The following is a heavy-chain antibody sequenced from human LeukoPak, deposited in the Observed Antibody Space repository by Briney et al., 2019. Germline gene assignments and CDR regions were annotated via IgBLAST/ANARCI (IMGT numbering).Heavy chain of an antibody. CDR1: GFIFNNYA. D-gene: IGHD3-10*01. CDR3: AKDHDYYASGPI. V-gene: IGHV3-23*01. CDR2: ISGSGDST. Sequence: GGSLSLSCAVSGFIFNNYAMNWVRQAPGKGLEWVSAISGSGDSTYYADSVKGRFTISRDNSKNTLSLQMNSLRAEDTAVYYCAKDHDYYASGPIWGQGTMVTVSS. J-gene: IGHJ3*02.